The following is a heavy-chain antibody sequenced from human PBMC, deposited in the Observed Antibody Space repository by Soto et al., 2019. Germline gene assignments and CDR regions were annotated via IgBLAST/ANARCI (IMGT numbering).Heavy chain of an antibody. CDR2: IDCSGSA. CDR3: TRQNRNLFLGIPDEFDI. CDR1: GVSFSNGDYL. Sequence: LSLSCTVSGVSFSNGDYLGTWIRQGPGKGLEWMGYIDCSGSAYHSPSLNSRVSISVDTSKNCFSLQIDYVLATENGVYFCTRQNRNLFLGIPDEFDIWGRGTMVTV. D-gene: IGHD3-22*01. V-gene: IGHV4-31*03. J-gene: IGHJ3*02.